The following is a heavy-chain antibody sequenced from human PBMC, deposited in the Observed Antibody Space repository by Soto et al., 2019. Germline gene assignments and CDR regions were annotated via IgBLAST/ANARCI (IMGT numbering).Heavy chain of an antibody. Sequence: SETLSLTCAVYGGSFSGYYWSWIRQPPGKGLEWIGEINHSGSTNYNPSLKSRVTISVDTSKNQFSLKLSSVTAADTAVYYCARGRRSYYYGSGSFAFDIWGKGPRVTVSS. D-gene: IGHD3-10*01. CDR2: INHSGST. V-gene: IGHV4-34*01. CDR3: ARGRRSYYYGSGSFAFDI. CDR1: GGSFSGYY. J-gene: IGHJ3*02.